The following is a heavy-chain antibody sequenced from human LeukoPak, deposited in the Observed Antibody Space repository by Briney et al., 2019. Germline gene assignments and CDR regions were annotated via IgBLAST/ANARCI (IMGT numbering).Heavy chain of an antibody. CDR3: ATHRLESHDIQFDY. V-gene: IGHV3-49*04. D-gene: IGHD3-9*01. J-gene: IGHJ4*02. CDR1: GLPFSDYA. CDR2: IRISAYGATT. Sequence: QTGGSVRHLCTVSGLPFSDYALSWVRQLPGKGLEWVGFIRISAYGATTEYSAPVKDRFSISRDDSKSLVYLQMNTLKTEDTAVYYCATHRLESHDIQFDYWGQGTQVTVSS.